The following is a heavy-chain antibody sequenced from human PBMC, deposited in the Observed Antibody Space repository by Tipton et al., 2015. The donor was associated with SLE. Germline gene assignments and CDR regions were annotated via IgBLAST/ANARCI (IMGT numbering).Heavy chain of an antibody. J-gene: IGHJ3*02. Sequence: LRLSCTVSGGSISSYYWSWIRQPPGKGLEWIGRIYTSGSTNYNPSLKSRVTMSVDTSKNQFSLKLSSVTAADTAVYYCARVGYGDYQSAFDIWGQGTMVTVSS. CDR2: IYTSGST. V-gene: IGHV4-4*07. CDR1: GGSISSYY. D-gene: IGHD4-17*01. CDR3: ARVGYGDYQSAFDI.